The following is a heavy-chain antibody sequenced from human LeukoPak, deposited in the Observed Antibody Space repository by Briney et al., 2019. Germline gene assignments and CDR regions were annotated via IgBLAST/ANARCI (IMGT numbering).Heavy chain of an antibody. D-gene: IGHD2-15*01. J-gene: IGHJ5*02. V-gene: IGHV3-21*06. CDR1: GFTFSGSA. CDR3: ARGADGVSSNSRGWFDP. Sequence: GGSLRLSCAASGFTFSGSAMHWVRQASGKGLEWVSSISTSSSYIYYADSVKGRFTISRDNARNSLYLQMNTLRAEDTAVYSCARGADGVSSNSRGWFDPWGQGTLVTVSS. CDR2: ISTSSSYI.